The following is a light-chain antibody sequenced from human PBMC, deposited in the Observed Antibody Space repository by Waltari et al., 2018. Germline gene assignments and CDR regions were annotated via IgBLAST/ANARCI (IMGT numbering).Light chain of an antibody. CDR2: RSN. Sequence: QSVVTQSPSASVTPGQRVTISCSGTSSIIGSAAALLSQQFPGTAPKLLIFRSNRRPSGVPDRFSGSKSGTSASLAISGLRSEDEADYYCATWDNSVSGWLFGGGTKLTVL. V-gene: IGLV1-47*01. CDR1: SSIIGSAA. J-gene: IGLJ3*02. CDR3: ATWDNSVSGWL.